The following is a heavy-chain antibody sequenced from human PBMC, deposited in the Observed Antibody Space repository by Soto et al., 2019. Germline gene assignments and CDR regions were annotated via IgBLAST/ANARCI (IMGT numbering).Heavy chain of an antibody. J-gene: IGHJ5*02. V-gene: IGHV4-34*09. CDR3: ARAHYDITGTPFDP. CDR1: GGSFSGYY. Sequence: PSETLSLTCAVYGGSFSGYYWSWIRQPPGKGLEWIGYINHSGSTNYNPSLKSRVTISVDTSKNQFSLKLSSVTAADTAVYYCARAHYDITGTPFDPWGQGTLVTVSS. CDR2: INHSGST. D-gene: IGHD1-7*01.